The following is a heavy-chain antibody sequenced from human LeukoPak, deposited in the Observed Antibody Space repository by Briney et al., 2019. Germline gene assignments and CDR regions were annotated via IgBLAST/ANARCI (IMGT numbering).Heavy chain of an antibody. Sequence: GGSLRLSCAASGFTFSSYGMHWVRQAPDKGLEWVAVIPNDRRNNYYAESVKGRFTISRDNSKNTLYLQMNSLRTEDMAVYYCATSRDFYDTSGYYPYYFDCWGQGTLVTVSS. V-gene: IGHV3-30*03. CDR3: ATSRDFYDTSGYYPYYFDC. D-gene: IGHD3-22*01. CDR1: GFTFSSYG. J-gene: IGHJ4*02. CDR2: IPNDRRNN.